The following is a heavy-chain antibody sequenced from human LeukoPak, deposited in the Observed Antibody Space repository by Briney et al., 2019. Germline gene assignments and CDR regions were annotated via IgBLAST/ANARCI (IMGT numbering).Heavy chain of an antibody. D-gene: IGHD3-22*01. CDR2: INPSGGST. CDR1: GYTFTSYY. Sequence: ASVKVSCKASGYTFTSYYMHWVRQAPGQGLEWMGIINPSGGSTSYAQKSQGRVTMTRDMSTSTVYMELSSLRSEDTAVYYCAREYYYDSSGSNPLDYYYYMDVWGKGTTVTVSS. J-gene: IGHJ6*03. V-gene: IGHV1-46*01. CDR3: AREYYYDSSGSNPLDYYYYMDV.